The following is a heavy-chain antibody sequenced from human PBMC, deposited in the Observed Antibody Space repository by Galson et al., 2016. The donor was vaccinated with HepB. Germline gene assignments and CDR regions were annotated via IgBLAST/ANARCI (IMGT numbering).Heavy chain of an antibody. CDR2: FFYSGNS. CDR3: ARGILDYGGNAFDY. V-gene: IGHV4-39*01. D-gene: IGHD4/OR15-4a*01. CDR1: GGSMSSNSYY. J-gene: IGHJ4*02. Sequence: ETLSLTCNVSGGSMSSNSYYWGWIRQSPGKGLEWIGNFFYSGNSFYNPSLKSRVNIYLDTSKNEISLNLKSVTAADTAVYYCARGILDYGGNAFDYWGQGTLVTVSS.